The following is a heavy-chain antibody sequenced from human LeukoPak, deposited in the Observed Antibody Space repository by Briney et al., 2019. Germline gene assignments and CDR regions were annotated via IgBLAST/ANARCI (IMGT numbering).Heavy chain of an antibody. CDR3: ARRGRGGSSGGIENWFDP. J-gene: IGHJ5*02. V-gene: IGHV5-51*01. CDR1: GYRFTSYW. D-gene: IGHD2-15*01. Sequence: GESLKISCKGSGYRFTSYWIGWVRPMPGKGLEWMGIIYPGDSDTRYSPSFQGQVTISADKSISTAYLQWSSLKASDTAMYYCARRGRGGSSGGIENWFDPWGQGTLVTVSS. CDR2: IYPGDSDT.